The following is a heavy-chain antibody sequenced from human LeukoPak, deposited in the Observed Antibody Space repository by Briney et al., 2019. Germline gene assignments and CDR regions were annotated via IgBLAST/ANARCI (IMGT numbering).Heavy chain of an antibody. CDR3: ARGDDGAY. D-gene: IGHD3-16*01. V-gene: IGHV3-48*04. J-gene: IGHJ4*02. Sequence: AWIYHISSGNRPNYYADSVRGRFTISRDNAMKSLYLQMNSLRVEDTAVYYCARGDDGAYWGQGTLVTVSS. CDR2: ISSGNRPN.